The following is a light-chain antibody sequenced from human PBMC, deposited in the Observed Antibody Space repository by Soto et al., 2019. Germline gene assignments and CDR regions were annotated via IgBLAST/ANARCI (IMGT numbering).Light chain of an antibody. Sequence: DIQMTQSPSTLSASVGDRVTITCLASQSISSWLAWYQQKPGKAPKRLIYAASSLQSGVPSRFSGSGYGTEFTLTISSLQPEDFATYYCLQHNSYPHTFGGGTKVDI. CDR1: QSISSW. J-gene: IGKJ4*01. V-gene: IGKV1-5*01. CDR2: AAS. CDR3: LQHNSYPHT.